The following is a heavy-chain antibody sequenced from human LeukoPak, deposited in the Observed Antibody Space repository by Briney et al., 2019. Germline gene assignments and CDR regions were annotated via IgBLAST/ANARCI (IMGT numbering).Heavy chain of an antibody. V-gene: IGHV3-53*01. CDR3: ARESGPQVGKPYYYYGMDV. J-gene: IGHJ6*02. CDR1: GFTVSSNY. D-gene: IGHD1-26*01. CDR2: IYSGGST. Sequence: GGSLRLSCAASGFTVSSNYMSWVRQAPGKGLEWVSVIYSGGSTYYADSVKGRFTISRDNSKNTLYLQMNSLRVEDTAVYYCARESGPQVGKPYYYYGMDVWGQGTTVTVSS.